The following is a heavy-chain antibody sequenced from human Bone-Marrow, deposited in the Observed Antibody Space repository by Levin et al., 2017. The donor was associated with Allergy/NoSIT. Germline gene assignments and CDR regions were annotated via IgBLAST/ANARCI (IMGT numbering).Heavy chain of an antibody. D-gene: IGHD6-19*01. J-gene: IGHJ3*02. CDR3: ARNGGTRSAWYDAFEI. CDR2: IYNTGTT. Sequence: SETLSLTCSVSGGSVSSFYWSWIRQTPEKGLEWIGYIYNTGTTKYNPSLKSRVSISVDTSKNQFSLKLTSVTAADTAIYYWARNGGTRSAWYDAFEIWGQGTMVTVSS. V-gene: IGHV4-59*02. CDR1: GGSVSSFY.